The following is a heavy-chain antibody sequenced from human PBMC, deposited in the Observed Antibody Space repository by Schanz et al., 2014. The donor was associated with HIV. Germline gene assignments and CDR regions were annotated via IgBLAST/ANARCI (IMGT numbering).Heavy chain of an antibody. CDR3: ASAGFDDSSGYPDY. D-gene: IGHD3-22*01. V-gene: IGHV1-2*02. CDR2: INPNSGGT. J-gene: IGHJ4*02. CDR1: GYTFSTYG. Sequence: QVQLVQSGAEVKKPGSSVKVSCTASGYTFSTYGISWVRQAPGQGLEWIGWINPNSGGTNYAQKFQGRVTMTRDTSISTAYMELSRLRSDDTAVYYCASAGFDDSSGYPDYWGQGTLVTVSS.